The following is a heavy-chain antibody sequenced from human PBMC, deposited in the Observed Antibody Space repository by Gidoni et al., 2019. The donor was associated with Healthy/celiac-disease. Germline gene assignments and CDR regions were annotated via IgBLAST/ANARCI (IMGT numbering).Heavy chain of an antibody. CDR3: ARIPMITFGGVIVIPNGIDY. V-gene: IGHV4-34*01. CDR1: GGSFSGYY. D-gene: IGHD3-16*02. J-gene: IGHJ4*02. CDR2: INHSGST. Sequence: QVQLQPWGAGLLKPSETLSLTCAVYGGSFSGYYWRWIRQPPGKGLEWIGEINHSGSTNYNPSLKSRVTISVDTSKNQFSLKLSSVTAADTAVYYCARIPMITFGGVIVIPNGIDYWGQGTLVTVSS.